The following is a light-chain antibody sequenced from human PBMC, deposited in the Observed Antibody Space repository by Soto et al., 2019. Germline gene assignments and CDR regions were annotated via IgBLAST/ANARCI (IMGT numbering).Light chain of an antibody. CDR3: QQYNNWART. Sequence: ETVMTQSEATLSVSPGERATLSCRASQSIHTNLACYQQKPGQPPRLLIYGASTSVSGISTMFSGSGYGTEFTITISSLKSEDFAVYYCQQYNNWARTFGQGTKVEIK. CDR2: GAS. CDR1: QSIHTN. J-gene: IGKJ1*01. V-gene: IGKV3-15*01.